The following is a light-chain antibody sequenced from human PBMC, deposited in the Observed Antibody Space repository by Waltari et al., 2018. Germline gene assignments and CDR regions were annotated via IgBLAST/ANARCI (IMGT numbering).Light chain of an antibody. CDR1: SSNIGAGYD. CDR2: GNS. Sequence: QSVLTQPPSVSGAPGQRVTISCTGSSSNIGAGYDVHWYQQLPGTAPKLLIYGNSNRPSGVPDRFSGSKSGTSASLAITGLQAEDEADYYCQSYDSSLSWVLGTGTKVTVL. CDR3: QSYDSSLSWV. V-gene: IGLV1-40*01. J-gene: IGLJ1*01.